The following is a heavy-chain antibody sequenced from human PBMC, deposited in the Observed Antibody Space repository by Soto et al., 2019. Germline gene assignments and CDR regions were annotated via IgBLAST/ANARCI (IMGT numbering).Heavy chain of an antibody. CDR3: AYIMDAYNI. J-gene: IGHJ3*02. CDR2: INHSGST. D-gene: IGHD3-16*01. V-gene: IGHV4-34*01. Sequence: PSETLSITFAFYGGSFRGDYWSWIRQPPGKGLELIGEINHSGSTNYNPSLKSRVTISVDTSKNHFSLKLSSVTAAETAVYYCAYIMDAYNIWGQGRRDIVSS. CDR1: GGSFRGDY.